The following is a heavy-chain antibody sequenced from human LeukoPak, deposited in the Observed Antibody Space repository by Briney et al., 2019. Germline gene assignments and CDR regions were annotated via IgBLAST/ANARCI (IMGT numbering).Heavy chain of an antibody. Sequence: GGSLRLSCAASGFTFSTYAMSWVRQAPGKGLEWVSGLSGSGGSTNYADSVKGRFTISRDNTKNTLYLQMLSLRAEDTAVYYCAKELKHYFGSGTYYIPYYGMDVWGQGTTVTVSS. V-gene: IGHV3-23*01. J-gene: IGHJ6*02. CDR1: GFTFSTYA. D-gene: IGHD3-10*01. CDR2: LSGSGGST. CDR3: AKELKHYFGSGTYYIPYYGMDV.